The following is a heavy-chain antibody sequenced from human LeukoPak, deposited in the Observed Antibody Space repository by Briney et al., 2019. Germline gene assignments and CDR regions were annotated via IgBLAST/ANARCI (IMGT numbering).Heavy chain of an antibody. J-gene: IGHJ5*02. CDR2: IYSGGNT. D-gene: IGHD1-26*01. CDR1: GFTFSSSP. V-gene: IGHV3-53*04. Sequence: GSLRLSCAASGFTFSSSPINWVRQAPGRGLEWVSVIYSGGNTFYADSVKGRFTISRHNSENTLYLQMNSLSADDTAVYYCVRLMGSGWFDPWGQGTLVTVFS. CDR3: VRLMGSGWFDP.